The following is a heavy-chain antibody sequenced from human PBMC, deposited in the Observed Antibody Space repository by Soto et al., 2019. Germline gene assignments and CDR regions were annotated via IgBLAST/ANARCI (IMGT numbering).Heavy chain of an antibody. J-gene: IGHJ4*02. Sequence: EVQVVESGGGLVKPGGSLRLSCAASGFTFTNAWMNWVRQAPGKGLEWVGRIKSETDGGTTDYAAPVKGRFTISRDDSKNTLYLQMNSLKSEDTAVYYCSAVGNRWLRDYWGQGTLVTVSS. CDR3: SAVGNRWLRDY. CDR1: GFTFTNAW. D-gene: IGHD3-22*01. CDR2: IKSETDGGTT. V-gene: IGHV3-15*07.